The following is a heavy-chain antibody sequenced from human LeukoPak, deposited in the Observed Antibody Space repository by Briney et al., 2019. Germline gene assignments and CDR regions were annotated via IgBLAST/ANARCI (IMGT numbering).Heavy chain of an antibody. Sequence: ASVKVSCKASGYTFTSYGISWVRQAPGQGLEWMGIINPSGGSTSYAQKLQGRVTMTTDTSTSTAYMELRSLRSDDTAVYYCARVRGLAVAGSVDYWGQGTLVTVSS. D-gene: IGHD6-19*01. CDR1: GYTFTSYG. CDR2: INPSGGST. J-gene: IGHJ4*02. CDR3: ARVRGLAVAGSVDY. V-gene: IGHV1-18*01.